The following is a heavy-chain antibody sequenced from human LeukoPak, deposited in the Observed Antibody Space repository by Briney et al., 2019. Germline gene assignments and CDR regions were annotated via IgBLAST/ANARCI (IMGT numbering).Heavy chain of an antibody. CDR2: INHSGST. J-gene: IGHJ4*02. V-gene: IGHV4-34*01. CDR3: ARGLISWRLVRYYFDY. D-gene: IGHD6-19*01. CDR1: GGSFSGYY. Sequence: PSETLSLTCAVYGGSFSGYYWSWIREPPGKGMEWIGEINHSGSTNYNPSLKSRVTISVDTSKNQFSLKLSSVTAADTAVYYCARGLISWRLVRYYFDYWGQGTLVTVSS.